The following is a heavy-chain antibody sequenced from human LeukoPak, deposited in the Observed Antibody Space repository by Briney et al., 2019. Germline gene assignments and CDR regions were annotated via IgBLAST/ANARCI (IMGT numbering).Heavy chain of an antibody. Sequence: GGSLRLSCAASGFSFDDYTMHWVRQAPGKGLEWVSLISWDGGSTYYADSVKGRFTISRDNCKNTLYLQMNSLRAEDTAVYYCAKDSRGGSSSVTDYWGQGTLVTVSS. CDR3: AKDSRGGSSSVTDY. D-gene: IGHD6-6*01. J-gene: IGHJ4*02. CDR1: GFSFDDYT. V-gene: IGHV3-43*01. CDR2: ISWDGGST.